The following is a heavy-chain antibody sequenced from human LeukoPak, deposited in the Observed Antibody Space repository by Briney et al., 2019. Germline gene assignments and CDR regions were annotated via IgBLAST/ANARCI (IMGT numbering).Heavy chain of an antibody. CDR2: FGTA. J-gene: IGHJ5*02. CDR3: ARAEGPLGDYGDYEGWFDP. D-gene: IGHD4-17*01. Sequence: FGTANYAQKFQGRVTITADESTSTAYMELSSLRSEDTAVYYCARAEGPLGDYGDYEGWFDPWGQGTLVTVSS. V-gene: IGHV1-69*01.